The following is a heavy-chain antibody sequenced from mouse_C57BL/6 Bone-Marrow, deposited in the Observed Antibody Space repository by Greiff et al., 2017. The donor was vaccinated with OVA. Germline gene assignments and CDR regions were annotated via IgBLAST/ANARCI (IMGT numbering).Heavy chain of an antibody. Sequence: EVQLMEPGGGLVQPGESLKLSCESNEYEFPSHDMSWVRKTPERRLELVAAINSDGGSTYYPDTMERRFIISRDNTKKTLYLQMSSLRSEDTALYYCARHYGNYPYYAMDYWGQGTSLTVSS. J-gene: IGHJ4*01. D-gene: IGHD2-1*01. CDR1: EYEFPSHD. CDR2: INSDGGST. V-gene: IGHV5-2*01. CDR3: ARHYGNYPYYAMDY.